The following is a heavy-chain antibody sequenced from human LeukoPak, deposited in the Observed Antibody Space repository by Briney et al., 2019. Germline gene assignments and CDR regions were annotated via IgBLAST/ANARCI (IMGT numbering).Heavy chain of an antibody. D-gene: IGHD2-15*01. CDR3: ARVQGSGLLRWY. Sequence: GGSLRLSCTASGFTVSSNYMTWVRQAPGKGLEWVSVIYSDGSTYYTDSVKGRFTISRDKSKSTLYLQMNSLRVEDTAVYYCARVQGSGLLRWYWGQGTLVTVSS. J-gene: IGHJ4*02. CDR1: GFTVSSNY. V-gene: IGHV3-66*01. CDR2: IYSDGST.